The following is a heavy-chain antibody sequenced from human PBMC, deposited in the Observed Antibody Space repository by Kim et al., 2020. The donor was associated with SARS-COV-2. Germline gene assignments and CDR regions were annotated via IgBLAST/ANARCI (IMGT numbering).Heavy chain of an antibody. CDR3: TRVRASRYYYGMDV. V-gene: IGHV3-49*03. J-gene: IGHJ6*02. Sequence: GGSLRLSCTASGFTFGDYAMSWFRQAPGKGLEWVGFIRSKAYGGTTEYAASVKGRFTISRDDSKSIAYLQMNSLKTEDTAVYYCTRVRASRYYYGMDVWGQGTTVTVSS. CDR1: GFTFGDYA. CDR2: IRSKAYGGTT.